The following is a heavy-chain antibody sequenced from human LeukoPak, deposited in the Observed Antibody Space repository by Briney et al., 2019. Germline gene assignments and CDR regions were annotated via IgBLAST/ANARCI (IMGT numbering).Heavy chain of an antibody. CDR2: ISGSGGST. V-gene: IGHV3-23*01. CDR1: GFTFSNFA. Sequence: GGSLRLSCAASGFTFSNFAMNWVRQVPGKGLEWVSAISGSGGSTYYADSVKGRFTISRDNSKNTLYLQMNSLRAEDTAVYYCAKSLVVVPAAITPARPFDPWGQGTLVIVSS. J-gene: IGHJ5*02. D-gene: IGHD2-2*01. CDR3: AKSLVVVPAAITPARPFDP.